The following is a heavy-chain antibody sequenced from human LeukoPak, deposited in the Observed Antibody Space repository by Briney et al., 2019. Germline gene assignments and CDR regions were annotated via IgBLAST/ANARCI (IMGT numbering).Heavy chain of an antibody. D-gene: IGHD3-10*01. CDR1: GGTFSSYA. CDR2: IIPIFGTA. J-gene: IGHJ3*02. V-gene: IGHV1-69*06. Sequence: SVKVSCKASGGTFSSYAISWVRQAPGQGLEWMGGIIPIFGTANYAQKFQGRVTITADKSTSTAYMELSSLRSEDTAVHYCAGVHYYGSGSYYRGAFDIWGQGTMVTVSS. CDR3: AGVHYYGSGSYYRGAFDI.